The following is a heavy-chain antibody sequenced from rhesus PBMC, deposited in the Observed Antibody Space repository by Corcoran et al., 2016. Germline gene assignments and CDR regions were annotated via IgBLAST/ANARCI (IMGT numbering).Heavy chain of an antibody. J-gene: IGHJ4*01. CDR2: INGNSGST. Sequence: QVQLQESGPGLVKPSETLSLSCTVPGASLTRYWWSWIRQAPGRGREWDGEINGNSGSTNYNPSLKSRVTISRDTSKNQFSLKLSSVTAADTAVYYCAIDLPNTVLVVVAMDFDYWGQGVLVTVSS. V-gene: IGHV4-80*01. D-gene: IGHD2-21*01. CDR3: AIDLPNTVLVVVAMDFDY. CDR1: GASLTRYW.